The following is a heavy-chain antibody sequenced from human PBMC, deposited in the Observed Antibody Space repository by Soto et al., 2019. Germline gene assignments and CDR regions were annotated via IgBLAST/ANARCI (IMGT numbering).Heavy chain of an antibody. CDR2: ISAYSGST. D-gene: IGHD7-27*01. CDR1: GYTFTSYG. Sequence: ASVKVSCKASGYTFTSYGISWVRQAPGQGLEWMGWISAYSGSTNYAQKLQGRVTMTTDTSTSTAYMELRSLTSADTAVYCCARNPTETGTFEYWGQGTPVTVSS. CDR3: ARNPTETGTFEY. J-gene: IGHJ4*02. V-gene: IGHV1-18*01.